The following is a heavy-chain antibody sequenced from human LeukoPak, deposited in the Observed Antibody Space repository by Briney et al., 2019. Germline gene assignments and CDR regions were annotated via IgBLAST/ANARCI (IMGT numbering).Heavy chain of an antibody. CDR3: TSHRPGITYYYDSSGYYYVGGASDI. V-gene: IGHV3-49*03. J-gene: IGHJ3*02. D-gene: IGHD3-22*01. CDR1: GFTFGDYA. Sequence: GGSLRLSCTASGFTFGDYAMSWFRQAPGKGLEWVGFIRSKAYGGTTEYAASVKGRFTISRDDSKSIAYLQMNSLKTEDTAVYYCTSHRPGITYYYDSSGYYYVGGASDIWGQGTMVTVSS. CDR2: IRSKAYGGTT.